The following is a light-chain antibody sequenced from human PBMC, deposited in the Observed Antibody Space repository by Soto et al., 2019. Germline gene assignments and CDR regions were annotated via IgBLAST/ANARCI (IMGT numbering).Light chain of an antibody. CDR3: CSYAGSYSYV. CDR2: DVS. CDR1: SSDVGDYKY. V-gene: IGLV2-11*01. J-gene: IGLJ1*01. Sequence: QYALTQPRSVSGSPGQSVTISCTGTSSDVGDYKYVSWYRQHPGKAPKLIIYDVSERPSGVPDRFSGSKSGNTASLTISGLQAEDEADYYCCSYAGSYSYVFGTGTKLTVL.